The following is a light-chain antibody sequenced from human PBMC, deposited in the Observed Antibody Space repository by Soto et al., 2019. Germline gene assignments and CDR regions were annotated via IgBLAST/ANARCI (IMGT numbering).Light chain of an antibody. CDR2: DVT. CDR1: SSEFGAYDY. V-gene: IGLV2-14*01. CDR3: SSYTSSSTPYV. J-gene: IGLJ1*01. Sequence: QSVLTQPASVSGSPGQSITISCTGSSSEFGAYDYVSWYQQRPVKAPKLMIFDVTSRPSGVSDRFSGSKSGNTASLTISGLQTEDEADYYCSSYTSSSTPYVFGTGTKVTVL.